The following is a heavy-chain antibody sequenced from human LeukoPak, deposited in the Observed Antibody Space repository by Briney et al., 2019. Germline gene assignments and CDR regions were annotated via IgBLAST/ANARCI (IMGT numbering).Heavy chain of an antibody. CDR1: GGSISSGDYY. D-gene: IGHD2-2*01. CDR3: ARDKCSSTSCYFDY. Sequence: ASETLSLTCTVSGGSISSGDYYWSWIRQPPGKGLEWIGYFYYSGSTYYNPSLKSRVTISVDTSKNQFSLKLSSVTAADTAVYYCARDKCSSTSCYFDYWGQGTLVTVSS. J-gene: IGHJ4*02. V-gene: IGHV4-30-4*08. CDR2: FYYSGST.